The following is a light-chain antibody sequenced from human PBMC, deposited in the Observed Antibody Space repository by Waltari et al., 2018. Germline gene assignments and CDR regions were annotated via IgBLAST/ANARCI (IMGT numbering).Light chain of an antibody. J-gene: IGKJ1*01. V-gene: IGKV3-20*01. CDR2: AAS. CDR1: QSIGKY. CDR3: QKYDRLPAT. Sequence: EIVLTQSPGTLSLSPGERATLSCRASQSIGKYLVWYQQKPGQAPRLLMYAASTRATGIPDRFSGSGSGTDFSLTISRLEPEDFAVYYCQKYDRLPATFGQGTKVEIK.